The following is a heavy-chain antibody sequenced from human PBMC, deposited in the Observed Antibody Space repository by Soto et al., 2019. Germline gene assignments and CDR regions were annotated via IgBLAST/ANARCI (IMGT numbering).Heavy chain of an antibody. J-gene: IGHJ4*02. CDR3: ARDRDEILTGYHDY. V-gene: IGHV3-30-3*01. CDR2: ISYDGSEN. D-gene: IGHD3-9*01. Sequence: QVQLVESGGGVVQPGRSPRLSCAASGFTFTKFAMHWVRRAPGKGLEWVAVISYDGSENNYADSVKGRFTISRDNSKNTLYLQMNSLRAEDTAVYYCARDRDEILTGYHDYWGQGTLFTVSS. CDR1: GFTFTKFA.